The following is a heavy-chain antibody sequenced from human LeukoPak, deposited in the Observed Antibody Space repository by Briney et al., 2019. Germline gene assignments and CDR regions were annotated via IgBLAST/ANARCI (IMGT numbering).Heavy chain of an antibody. CDR2: IWYDGSND. CDR3: ARKNTQDAFDI. Sequence: GRSLRLSCAASGFTFSSYGMHWVRQAPGKGLEWVAVIWYDGSNDYYANSVRGRFTISRDNSKNTLYLQMNSLRAEDTAVYFCARKNTQDAFDIWGQGTMVTVSS. CDR1: GFTFSSYG. D-gene: IGHD2-15*01. V-gene: IGHV3-33*01. J-gene: IGHJ3*02.